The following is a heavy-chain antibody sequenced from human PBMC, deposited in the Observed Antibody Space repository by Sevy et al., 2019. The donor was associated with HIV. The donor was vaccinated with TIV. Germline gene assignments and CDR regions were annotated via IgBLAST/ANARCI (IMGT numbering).Heavy chain of an antibody. CDR1: GYSFSSYA. CDR2: INGGGGST. V-gene: IGHV3-23*01. J-gene: IGHJ4*02. CDR3: ARPSPRIAAAASAFYDI. D-gene: IGHD6-13*01. Sequence: GGSLRLSCVVSGYSFSSYAISWVRQAPGKGLEWVSTINGGGGSTYYADSVKGRFTISRDNAKNTLFLQMINLRVDDTAIYYCARPSPRIAAAASAFYDIWGQGTLVTVSS.